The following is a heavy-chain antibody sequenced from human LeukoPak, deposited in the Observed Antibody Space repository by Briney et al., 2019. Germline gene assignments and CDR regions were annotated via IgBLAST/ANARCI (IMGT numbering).Heavy chain of an antibody. CDR3: AKDRSQEAIYKGALDV. V-gene: IGHV3-30-3*01. CDR2: IASDGTKA. Sequence: GGSLRLSCVASGFTFSNHAMHWVRQAPGKGLEWVAIIASDGTKAYYADSVKGRFSISRDNSKNTVDLQMNTLRTEDTAIYYCAKDRSQEAIYKGALDVWGQGTTVTVSS. D-gene: IGHD5-24*01. CDR1: GFTFSNHA. J-gene: IGHJ6*02.